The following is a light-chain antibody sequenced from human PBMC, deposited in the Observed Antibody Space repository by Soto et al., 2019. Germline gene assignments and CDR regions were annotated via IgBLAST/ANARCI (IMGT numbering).Light chain of an antibody. CDR2: KAS. CDR3: LQHNTYPLT. CDR1: QGISSW. V-gene: IGKV1-5*03. J-gene: IGKJ4*02. Sequence: DIQMTQSPSSVSASVGDRVTITCRASQGISSWLAWYQQKPEKAPKLLIYKASTLKSGVPSRFSGNGSGTEFTLTISSLQPEDFATYYCLQHNTYPLTFGGGTKVDIK.